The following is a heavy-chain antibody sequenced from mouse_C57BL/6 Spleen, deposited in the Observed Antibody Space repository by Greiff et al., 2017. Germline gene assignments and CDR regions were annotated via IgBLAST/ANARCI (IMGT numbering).Heavy chain of an antibody. J-gene: IGHJ4*01. D-gene: IGHD4-1*01. CDR1: GFTFSSYG. Sequence: EVKLVESGGDLVKPGGSLKLSCAASGFTFSSYGMSWVRQTPDKRLEWVASISSGGSYTYYPDSVKGRFTISRDNAKNTLYLQMRSLKSEDTVMYCCASRWDGYAMDYWGQGTTVTVSS. CDR3: ASRWDGYAMDY. V-gene: IGHV5-6*02. CDR2: ISSGGSYT.